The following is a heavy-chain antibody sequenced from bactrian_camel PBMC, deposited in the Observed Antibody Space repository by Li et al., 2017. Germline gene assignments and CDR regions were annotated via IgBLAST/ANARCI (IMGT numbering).Heavy chain of an antibody. V-gene: IGHV3S55*01. CDR2: INRVGST. CDR1: GFTFGPYC. J-gene: IGHJ4*01. D-gene: IGHD2*01. Sequence: VQLVESGGDTVQAGGSLRLSCAASGFTFGPYCMGWFRQTPGKEREALATINRVGSTYADSVKGRFTISQENAKTFVYLQMNSLKPEDSAMYYRAAQFSYYGVCDSRTQEYQWKGQGTQVTVS.